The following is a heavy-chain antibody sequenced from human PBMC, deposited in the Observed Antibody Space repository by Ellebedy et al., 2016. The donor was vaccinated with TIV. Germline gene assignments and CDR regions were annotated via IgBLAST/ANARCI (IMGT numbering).Heavy chain of an antibody. Sequence: SVKVSXKASGGTFSSYAISWVRQAPGQGLEWMGGIIPIFGTANYAQKFRGRVTITADESTSTAYMELSSLRSEDTAVYYCARGRLLLTDYWGQGTLVTVSS. V-gene: IGHV1-69*13. CDR3: ARGRLLLTDY. J-gene: IGHJ4*02. CDR2: IIPIFGTA. D-gene: IGHD2-15*01. CDR1: GGTFSSYA.